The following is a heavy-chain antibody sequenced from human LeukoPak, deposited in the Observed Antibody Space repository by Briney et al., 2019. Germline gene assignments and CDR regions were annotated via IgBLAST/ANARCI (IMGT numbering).Heavy chain of an antibody. J-gene: IGHJ4*02. Sequence: PSETLSLTCTVSGGSISSYYWSWIRQPPGKGLEWIGYIYYSGSTNYNPSLKSRVTISVDTSKNQSSLKLSSVTAADTAVYYCASHYYDSSGYSWDFDYWGQGTLVTVSS. V-gene: IGHV4-59*01. D-gene: IGHD3-22*01. CDR3: ASHYYDSSGYSWDFDY. CDR1: GGSISSYY. CDR2: IYYSGST.